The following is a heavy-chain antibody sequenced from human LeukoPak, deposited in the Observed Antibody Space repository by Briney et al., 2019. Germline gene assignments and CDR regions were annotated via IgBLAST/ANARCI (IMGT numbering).Heavy chain of an antibody. J-gene: IGHJ4*02. D-gene: IGHD3-22*01. V-gene: IGHV1-18*01. CDR3: ARDRRYYYDSSGYYYSDY. Sequence: ASVKVSCKASGYTFTSYSISWVRQAPGQGLEWMGWISAYNGNTNYAQKLQGRVTMTTDTSTSTAYMELRSLRSDDTAVYYCARDRRYYYDSSGYYYSDYWGQGTLVTVSS. CDR2: ISAYNGNT. CDR1: GYTFTSYS.